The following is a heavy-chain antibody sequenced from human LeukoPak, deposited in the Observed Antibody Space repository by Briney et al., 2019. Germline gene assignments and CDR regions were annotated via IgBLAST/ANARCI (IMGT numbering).Heavy chain of an antibody. Sequence: GVSLRLSCAASGFTFSSYGMHWVRQAPGKGLEWVAFIRYDGSNKYYADSVKGRFTISRDNSKNTLYLQMNSLRAEDTAVYYCAKDGLSYYDYVWGSYRPTPYYYYYMDVWGKGTTVTISS. J-gene: IGHJ6*03. V-gene: IGHV3-30*02. D-gene: IGHD3-16*02. CDR3: AKDGLSYYDYVWGSYRPTPYYYYYMDV. CDR1: GFTFSSYG. CDR2: IRYDGSNK.